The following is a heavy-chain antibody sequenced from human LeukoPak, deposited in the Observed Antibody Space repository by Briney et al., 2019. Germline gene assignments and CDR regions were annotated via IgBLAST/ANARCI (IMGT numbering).Heavy chain of an antibody. J-gene: IGHJ4*02. CDR1: GFTFSSYG. V-gene: IGHV3-33*01. CDR2: IWYDGSNK. Sequence: GGSLRLSCAASGFTFSSYGMHWVRQAPGKGLEWVALIWYDGSNKYSADSVKGRFTISRDNSKNTLYLQMNSLRAEDTAVYYCARDYGGSYYFDYWGQGTLVTVSS. D-gene: IGHD2-15*01. CDR3: ARDYGGSYYFDY.